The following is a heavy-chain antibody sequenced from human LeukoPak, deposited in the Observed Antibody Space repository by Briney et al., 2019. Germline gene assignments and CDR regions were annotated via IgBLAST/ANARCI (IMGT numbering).Heavy chain of an antibody. D-gene: IGHD3-22*01. CDR3: AREGSLKAYYYDSRFDY. Sequence: GGSLRLSCAASGFTFSSYWMHWVRQAPGKGLVWVSRINSDGSSTSYADSVKGRFTISRDNAKNTLYLQMNSLRAEDTAVYYCAREGSLKAYYYDSRFDYWGQGTLVTVSS. CDR2: INSDGSST. J-gene: IGHJ4*02. CDR1: GFTFSSYW. V-gene: IGHV3-74*01.